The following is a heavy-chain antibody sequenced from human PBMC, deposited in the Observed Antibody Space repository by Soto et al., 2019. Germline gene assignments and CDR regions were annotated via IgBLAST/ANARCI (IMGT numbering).Heavy chain of an antibody. CDR3: AREENDFWSGYYKGPYYFDY. J-gene: IGHJ4*02. Sequence: SETLSLTCTVSGGSISSSNWWSWVRQPPGKGLEWIGEIYHSGSTNYNPSLKSRVTISVDKSKNQFSLKLSSVTAADTAVYYCAREENDFWSGYYKGPYYFDYWGQGTLVTVSS. V-gene: IGHV4-4*02. CDR1: GGSISSSNW. D-gene: IGHD3-3*01. CDR2: IYHSGST.